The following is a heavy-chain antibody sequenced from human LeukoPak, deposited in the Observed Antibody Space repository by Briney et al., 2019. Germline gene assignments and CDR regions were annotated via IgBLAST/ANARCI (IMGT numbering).Heavy chain of an antibody. CDR3: ARGADTGIAAAGTLFWFDP. J-gene: IGHJ5*02. CDR2: INHSGST. Sequence: NPSETLSLTCAVYGGSFSDYYWSWIRQPPGKGLEWIGEINHSGSTNYNPSLKSRVTISVDTSKNQFSLKLSSVTAADTAVYYCARGADTGIAAAGTLFWFDPWGQGTLVTVSS. V-gene: IGHV4-34*01. D-gene: IGHD6-13*01. CDR1: GGSFSDYY.